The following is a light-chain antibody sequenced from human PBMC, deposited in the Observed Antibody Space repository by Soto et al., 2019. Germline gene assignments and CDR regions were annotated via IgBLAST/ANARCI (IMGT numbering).Light chain of an antibody. CDR1: SSNIGTSS. CDR3: AAWDESLNGHV. Sequence: QSVLTQPHSASGTPGQRVTISCSGSSSNIGTSSVHWFQQLPGTAPKLLISTTNQRPSGVPERFSGSKSGTSASLAISGLQSEDEADYYCAAWDESLNGHVFGTGTKVT. CDR2: TTN. V-gene: IGLV1-44*01. J-gene: IGLJ1*01.